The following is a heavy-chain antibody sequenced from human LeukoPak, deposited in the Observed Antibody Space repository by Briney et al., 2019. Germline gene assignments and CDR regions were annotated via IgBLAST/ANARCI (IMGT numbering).Heavy chain of an antibody. CDR1: GYTFTIYD. CDR3: ARGRGGMDL. Sequence: ASVRVSFTGSGYTFTIYDINWGGQGPGEGGEWRGWMNPKRGNTGYTQTFQGRDTITRKSSISTAYMELSSLRSEDTAVYYCARGRGGMDLWGQGTTVTVSS. J-gene: IGHJ6*02. CDR2: MNPKRGNT. V-gene: IGHV1-8*01.